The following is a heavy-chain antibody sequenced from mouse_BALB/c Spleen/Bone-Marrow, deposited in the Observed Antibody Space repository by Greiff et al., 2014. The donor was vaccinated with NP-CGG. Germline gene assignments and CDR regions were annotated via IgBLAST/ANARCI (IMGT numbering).Heavy chain of an antibody. CDR1: GFTFSGYA. V-gene: IGHV5-6-5*01. CDR3: ARRKTTILTTFYWYFDV. D-gene: IGHD2-5*01. CDR2: ISSGGST. Sequence: EVKLMESGGGLVKPGGSLKLSCAASGFTFSGYAMSWVRQTPEKRLEWVASISSGGSTFYSDSVMGRVTITRDNARNILYLQMSSLRSEDTAMYYCARRKTTILTTFYWYFDVWGAGTTVTVSS. J-gene: IGHJ1*01.